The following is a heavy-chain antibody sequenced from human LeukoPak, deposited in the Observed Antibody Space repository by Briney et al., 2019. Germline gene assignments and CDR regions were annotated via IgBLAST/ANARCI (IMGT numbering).Heavy chain of an antibody. J-gene: IGHJ4*02. CDR2: IYYSGST. Sequence: PSETLSLTCTVSGGSISSSSYYWGWIRQPPGKGLEWIGSIYYSGSTYYNPSLKSRVTISVDTSKNQFSLKLSSVTAADTAVYYCASSIAVAPFDYWGQGTLVTVSS. CDR1: GGSISSSSYY. V-gene: IGHV4-39*01. D-gene: IGHD6-19*01. CDR3: ASSIAVAPFDY.